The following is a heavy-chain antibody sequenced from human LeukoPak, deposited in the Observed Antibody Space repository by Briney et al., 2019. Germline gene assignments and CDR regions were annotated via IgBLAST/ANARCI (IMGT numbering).Heavy chain of an antibody. D-gene: IGHD6-13*01. CDR2: IYYSGST. J-gene: IGHJ4*02. Sequence: SETLSLTCTVSGGSISSYYWSWIRQPAGKGLEWIGYIYYSGSTNYNPSLKSRVTISVDTSKNQFSLKLSSVTAADTAVYYCARVRGSSWSSFDYWGQGTLVTVSS. CDR3: ARVRGSSWSSFDY. CDR1: GGSISSYY. V-gene: IGHV4-59*01.